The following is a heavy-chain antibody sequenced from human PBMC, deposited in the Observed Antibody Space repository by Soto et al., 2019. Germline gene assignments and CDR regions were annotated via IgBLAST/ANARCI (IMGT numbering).Heavy chain of an antibody. J-gene: IGHJ5*02. Sequence: QVQLVQSGAEVKKPGSSVKVSCKASGGTFSSYAISWVRQAPGQGLEWMGGIIPIFGTANYAQKFQGRVTITADESTSTAYMELSSLRYEDTAVYYCARYITIFGVANNWFDPWGQGTLVTVSS. CDR2: IIPIFGTA. D-gene: IGHD3-3*01. CDR3: ARYITIFGVANNWFDP. CDR1: GGTFSSYA. V-gene: IGHV1-69*01.